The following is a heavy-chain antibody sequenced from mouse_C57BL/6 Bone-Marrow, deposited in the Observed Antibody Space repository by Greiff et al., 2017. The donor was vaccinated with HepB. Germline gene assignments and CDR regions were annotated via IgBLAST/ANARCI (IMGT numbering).Heavy chain of an antibody. J-gene: IGHJ4*01. CDR1: GFTFSDYY. CDR3: ARGDARRAMDY. CDR2: INYDGSST. V-gene: IGHV5-16*01. Sequence: EVQLQESEGGLVQPGSSMKLSCTASGFTFSDYYMAWVRQVPEKGLEWVANINYDGSSTYYLDSLKSRFIISRDNAKNILYLQMSSLKSEDTATYYCARGDARRAMDYWGQGTSVTVSS.